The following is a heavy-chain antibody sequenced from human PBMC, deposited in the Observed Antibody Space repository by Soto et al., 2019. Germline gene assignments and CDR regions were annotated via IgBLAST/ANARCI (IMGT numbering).Heavy chain of an antibody. V-gene: IGHV3-23*01. Sequence: HPGGSLRLSCAASGFTFSSYAMSWVRQAPGKGLEWVSAISCGGGTTYYADSVKGRFTISRDNSKNTLYLQMNSLRAEDTAVYYCAKNPGYYYDSTGYHFDYWGQGTLVTVSS. D-gene: IGHD3-22*01. CDR3: AKNPGYYYDSTGYHFDY. J-gene: IGHJ4*02. CDR1: GFTFSSYA. CDR2: ISCGGGTT.